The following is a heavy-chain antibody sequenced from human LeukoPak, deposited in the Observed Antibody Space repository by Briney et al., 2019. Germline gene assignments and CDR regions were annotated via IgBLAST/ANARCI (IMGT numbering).Heavy chain of an antibody. J-gene: IGHJ4*02. CDR1: TGSICTYY. CDR3: AKWGYYFDSSAYVAPTDDS. V-gene: IGHV4-59*07. D-gene: IGHD3-22*01. CDR2: VNHNGRN. Sequence: PSATLSLTCTVSTGSICTYYWTWIRQPPGKGREWIGYVNHNGRNDSKPSLNTRVTISLHTTKNQFYLKLSAVTAAETAVYYCAKWGYYFDSSAYVAPTDDSWGQGTLVTASS.